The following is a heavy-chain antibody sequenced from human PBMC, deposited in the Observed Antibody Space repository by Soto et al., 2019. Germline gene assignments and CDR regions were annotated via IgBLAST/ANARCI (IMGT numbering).Heavy chain of an antibody. D-gene: IGHD1-7*01. J-gene: IGHJ6*02. V-gene: IGHV3-30-3*01. CDR1: GFTFSSYA. Sequence: GSLRLSCAASGFTFSSYAMHWVRQAPGKGLEWVAVISYDGSNKYYADSVKGRFTISRDNSKNTLYLQMNSLRAEDTAVYYCARDYIDWAGTTPGYGMDVWGQGTTVTVSS. CDR2: ISYDGSNK. CDR3: ARDYIDWAGTTPGYGMDV.